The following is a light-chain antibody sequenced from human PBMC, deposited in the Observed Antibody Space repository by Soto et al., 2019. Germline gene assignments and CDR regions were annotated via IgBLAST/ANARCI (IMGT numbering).Light chain of an antibody. CDR3: CSYAGNYAVV. Sequence: QSVLTQPPSVSGAPGQRVTISCTGSSSNIGAGYDVHWYQQLPGTAPKLLIYGNSNRPSGVPDRFSGSKSGNTASVTISGLQAEDEADYYCCSYAGNYAVVFGGGTKLTVL. V-gene: IGLV1-40*01. CDR2: GNS. CDR1: SSNIGAGYD. J-gene: IGLJ2*01.